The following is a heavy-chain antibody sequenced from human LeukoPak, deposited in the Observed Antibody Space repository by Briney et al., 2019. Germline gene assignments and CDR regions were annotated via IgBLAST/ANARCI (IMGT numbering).Heavy chain of an antibody. CDR3: ASNFWSGYYTAAGAYYYYMDV. D-gene: IGHD3-3*01. CDR1: GGTFSSYA. CDR2: IIPIFGTA. V-gene: IGHV1-69*05. Sequence: ASVKLSCKASGGTFSSYAISWVRQAPGQGLEWKGGIIPIFGTANYAQKFQGRVTITTDESTSTAYMELSSLRSEDTAVYYCASNFWSGYYTAAGAYYYYMDVWGKGTTVTVSS. J-gene: IGHJ6*03.